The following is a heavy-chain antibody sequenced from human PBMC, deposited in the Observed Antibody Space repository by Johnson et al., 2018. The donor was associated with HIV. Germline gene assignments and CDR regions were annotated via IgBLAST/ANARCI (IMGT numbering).Heavy chain of an antibody. CDR1: GFTFSNYG. V-gene: IGHV3-33*06. J-gene: IGHJ3*02. D-gene: IGHD3-22*01. Sequence: QVQLMESGGGLVQPGGSLRLSCAASGFTFSNYGMHWVRQAPGKGLEWVAVIWYDGSNKYYADSVNGRFTISRDNSKNMLYLQMNSLRDEDTAVYYCAKLFLTTDAVDIWGQGTMVTVSS. CDR2: IWYDGSNK. CDR3: AKLFLTTDAVDI.